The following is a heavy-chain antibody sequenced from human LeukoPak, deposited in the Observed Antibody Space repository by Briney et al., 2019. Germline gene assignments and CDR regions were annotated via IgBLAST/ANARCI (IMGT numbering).Heavy chain of an antibody. CDR3: AKDVYGDYGGLDY. Sequence: GGPLRLSCAASGLPFSTYAMSWVRQAPGKGLEWVSSIRGSDGSTYYADSVKGRFAISRDNSKNTLYLQMNSLRAEDTAVYYCAKDVYGDYGGLDYWGQGTLVTVSS. CDR2: IRGSDGST. CDR1: GLPFSTYA. J-gene: IGHJ4*02. D-gene: IGHD4-17*01. V-gene: IGHV3-23*01.